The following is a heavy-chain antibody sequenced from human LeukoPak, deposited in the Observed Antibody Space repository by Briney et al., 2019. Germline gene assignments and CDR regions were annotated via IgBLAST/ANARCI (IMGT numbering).Heavy chain of an antibody. J-gene: IGHJ4*02. CDR2: IYSGGST. Sequence: GGSLTLSCAASGFTVSSKYMSWVRQAPGKGLEWVSVIYSGGSTYYADSVKGRFTISRDNSKNTVYLQMNSLRAEDTAGYYCARESSGWLQLFDYWGQGTLVTVSS. D-gene: IGHD5-24*01. CDR3: ARESSGWLQLFDY. CDR1: GFTVSSKY. V-gene: IGHV3-66*01.